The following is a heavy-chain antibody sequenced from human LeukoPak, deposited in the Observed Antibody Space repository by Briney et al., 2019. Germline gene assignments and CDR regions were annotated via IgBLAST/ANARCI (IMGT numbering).Heavy chain of an antibody. Sequence: SETLSLTCTVSGGSISSYYWSWIRQPPGKGLEGIGYIYYSGSTNYNPSLKSRVTISVDTSKNQFSLKLSSVTAADTAVYYCARSTRELWFGESMPKDFDYWGQGTLVTVSS. CDR3: ARSTRELWFGESMPKDFDY. D-gene: IGHD3-10*01. V-gene: IGHV4-59*01. CDR1: GGSISSYY. J-gene: IGHJ4*02. CDR2: IYYSGST.